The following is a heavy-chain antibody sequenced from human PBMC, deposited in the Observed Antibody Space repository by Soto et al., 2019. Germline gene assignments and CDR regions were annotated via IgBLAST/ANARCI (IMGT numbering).Heavy chain of an antibody. V-gene: IGHV4-59*08. J-gene: IGHJ4*02. CDR1: GGSISSYY. CDR2: IYYSGST. Sequence: QVQLQESGPGLVKPSETLSLTCTVSGGSISSYYWSWIRQPPGKGLEWIGYIYYSGSTNYNPSLKSRVTISVDTSKNQFSLKLSCVTAADTAVYYCARLWGYYNDYWGQGTLVTVSS. D-gene: IGHD3-22*01. CDR3: ARLWGYYNDY.